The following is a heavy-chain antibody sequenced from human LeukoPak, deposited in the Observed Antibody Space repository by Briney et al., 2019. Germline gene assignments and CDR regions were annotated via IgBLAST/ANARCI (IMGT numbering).Heavy chain of an antibody. Sequence: GGPLRLSCEASGFTLKTYSMHWVRQAPGKGLEWISYISGDAGTSNYADSVKGRFTISRDNAKSSLFLQMEGLRAEDTAVYYCATVNFYYDDIGYLPFDHWGQGILVVVS. CDR3: ATVNFYYDDIGYLPFDH. V-gene: IGHV3-48*04. CDR1: GFTLKTYS. D-gene: IGHD3-22*01. J-gene: IGHJ4*02. CDR2: ISGDAGTS.